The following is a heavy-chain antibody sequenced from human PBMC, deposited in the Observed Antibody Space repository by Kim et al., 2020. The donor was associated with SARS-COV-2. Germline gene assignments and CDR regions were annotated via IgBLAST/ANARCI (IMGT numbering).Heavy chain of an antibody. V-gene: IGHV3-20*04. CDR1: GFTFDDYG. D-gene: IGHD3-10*01. CDR2: INWNGGST. CDR3: ARDSDYYGSGSKLGYFDY. J-gene: IGHJ4*02. Sequence: GGSLRLSCAASGFTFDDYGMSWVRQAPGKGLEWVSGINWNGGSTGYADSVKGRFTISRDNAKNSLYLQMNSLRAEDTALYYCARDSDYYGSGSKLGYFDYWGQGTLVTVSS.